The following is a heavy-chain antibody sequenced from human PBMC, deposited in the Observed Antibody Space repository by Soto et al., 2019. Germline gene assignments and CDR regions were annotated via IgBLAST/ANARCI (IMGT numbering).Heavy chain of an antibody. CDR3: ARDRSIAVASYYYYMDV. D-gene: IGHD6-19*01. CDR2: INAGNGTT. J-gene: IGHJ6*03. CDR1: GYTFSSYA. V-gene: IGHV1-3*01. Sequence: QVQLVQSGAEVKKPGASVKVSCKASGYTFSSYAMHWVRQAPGQGLEWMGWINAGNGTTKYSQKFQGRVTITRDTIASKDYMELSSLGSEDTAVEYCARDRSIAVASYYYYMDVWGKGTTVTVSS.